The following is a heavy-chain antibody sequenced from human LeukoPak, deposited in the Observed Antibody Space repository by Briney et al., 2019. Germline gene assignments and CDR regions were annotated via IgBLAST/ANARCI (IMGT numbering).Heavy chain of an antibody. CDR2: ISTYNGHT. D-gene: IGHD5-24*01. Sequence: ASVKVSCKASGYTFTSYGISWVRQAPGQGLEWMGWISTYNGHTNYAQKFQGRVTITADESTSTAYMELSSLRSEDTAVYYCARERSSSRDGYNDWYYYGMDVWGQGTTVTVSS. CDR1: GYTFTSYG. CDR3: ARERSSSRDGYNDWYYYGMDV. V-gene: IGHV1-18*01. J-gene: IGHJ6*02.